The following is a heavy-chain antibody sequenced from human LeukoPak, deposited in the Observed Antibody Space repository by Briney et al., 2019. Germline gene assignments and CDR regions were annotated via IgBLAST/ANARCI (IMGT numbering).Heavy chain of an antibody. CDR1: GFTFSSYW. CDR2: INSDGSST. Sequence: GGSLRLSCAASGFTFSSYWMHWVRQAPGKGLVWVSRINSDGSSTNYADSVKGRFTISRDNAKNTLYLQMNSLRAEDTAVYYCAKSTGYSYGLEDAFDIWGQGTMVTVSS. D-gene: IGHD5-18*01. V-gene: IGHV3-74*01. J-gene: IGHJ3*02. CDR3: AKSTGYSYGLEDAFDI.